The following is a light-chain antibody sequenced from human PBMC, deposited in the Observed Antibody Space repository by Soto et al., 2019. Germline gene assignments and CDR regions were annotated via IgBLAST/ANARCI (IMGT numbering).Light chain of an antibody. V-gene: IGLV2-11*01. J-gene: IGLJ1*01. Sequence: QSALAQPRSVSGSPGQSVTISCTGTSCDVGAYNYVSWYQQHPAKAPNLMIYDVSKRPSGVPDRFSGSKSGNTASLTISGLQAEDEGDYYCCSYTNSAYVFGTGTKVPS. CDR2: DVS. CDR3: CSYTNSAYV. CDR1: SCDVGAYNY.